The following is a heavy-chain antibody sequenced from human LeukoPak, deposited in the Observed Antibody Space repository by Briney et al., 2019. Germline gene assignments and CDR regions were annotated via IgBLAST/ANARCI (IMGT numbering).Heavy chain of an antibody. D-gene: IGHD4-17*01. CDR3: ARDQRTTVTTRGFDP. J-gene: IGHJ5*02. CDR2: ISAYNGNT. CDR1: GYTFTSYG. Sequence: ASVKVSCKASGYTFTSYGISWVRQAPGQGLEWMGWISAYNGNTNYAQKLQGRVTMTTDTSTGTAYMELRSLRSDDTAVYYCARDQRTTVTTRGFDPWGQGTLVTVSS. V-gene: IGHV1-18*01.